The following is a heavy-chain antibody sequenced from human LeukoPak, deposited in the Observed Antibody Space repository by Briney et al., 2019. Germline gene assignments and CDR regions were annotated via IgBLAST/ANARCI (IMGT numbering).Heavy chain of an antibody. J-gene: IGHJ4*02. CDR1: GGSISSSSYY. CDR3: ARHLTMVRGVIMYYFDY. D-gene: IGHD3-10*01. V-gene: IGHV4-39*01. Sequence: SETLSLTCTVSGGSISSSSYYWGWIRQPPGKGLEWIGRIYYSGSTYYNPSLKSRVTISVDTSKNQFSLKLSPVTAADTAVYYCARHLTMVRGVIMYYFDYWGQGTLVTVSS. CDR2: IYYSGST.